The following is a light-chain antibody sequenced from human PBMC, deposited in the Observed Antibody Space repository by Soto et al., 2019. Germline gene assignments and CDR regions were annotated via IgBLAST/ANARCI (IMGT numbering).Light chain of an antibody. CDR1: QSVSSSY. V-gene: IGKV3-20*01. CDR3: QQYDSSPVT. Sequence: EIVLTQSPGTLSLSPGERATLSCRASQSVSSSYLAWYQQKPGQAPRLLIYGASSRATGIPDRFSGSGSGTDFTLTNSRLEPEDFAVYYCQQYDSSPVTCGEGTKVEIK. J-gene: IGKJ1*01. CDR2: GAS.